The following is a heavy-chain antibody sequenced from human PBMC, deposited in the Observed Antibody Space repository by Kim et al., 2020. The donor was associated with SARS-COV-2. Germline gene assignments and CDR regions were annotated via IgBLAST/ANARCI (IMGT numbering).Heavy chain of an antibody. Sequence: SETLSLTCTVSGGSISSYYWSWIRQPPGKGLEWIGYIYYSGGTNYNPSAKSRVTISVDTSNNQFSLKLSSVTAADTAVYYCARGACYFTATYYYGIDAWGQGSTVTLSS. V-gene: IGHV4-59*13. J-gene: IGHJ6*02. D-gene: IGHD3-10*01. CDR2: IYYSGGT. CDR3: ARGACYFTATYYYGIDA. CDR1: GGSISSYY.